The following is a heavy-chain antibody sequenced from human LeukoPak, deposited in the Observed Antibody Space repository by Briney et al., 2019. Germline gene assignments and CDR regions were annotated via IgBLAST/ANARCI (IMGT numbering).Heavy chain of an antibody. CDR1: GYTFTSYG. CDR2: ISAYNGNT. CDR3: ARDLAGYYDSSGYPRGAFDI. D-gene: IGHD3-22*01. J-gene: IGHJ3*02. V-gene: IGHV1-18*01. Sequence: GASVKVSCKASGYTFTSYGISWVRQAPGQGLEWMGWISAYNGNTNYAQKLQGRVTMTTDTSTSTAYMELRSLRSDDTAVYYCARDLAGYYDSSGYPRGAFDIWGQGTMVTVSS.